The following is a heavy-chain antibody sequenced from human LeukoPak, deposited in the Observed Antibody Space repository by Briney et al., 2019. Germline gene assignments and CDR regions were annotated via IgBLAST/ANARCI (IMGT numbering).Heavy chain of an antibody. V-gene: IGHV4-34*01. CDR1: GGSFSGYY. CDR2: INHSGST. J-gene: IGHJ3*02. D-gene: IGHD1/OR15-1a*01. Sequence: SETLSLTCAVYGGSFSGYYWSWIRQPPGKGLEWIGEINHSGSTNYNPSLKSRVTISVDTSKNQFSLKLSSVTAADTAVYYCASPNMGQVAFDIWGQGTMVTVSS. CDR3: ASPNMGQVAFDI.